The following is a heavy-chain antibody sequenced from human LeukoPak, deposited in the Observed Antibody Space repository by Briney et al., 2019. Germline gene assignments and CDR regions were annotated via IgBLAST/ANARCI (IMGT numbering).Heavy chain of an antibody. CDR3: AKDSRSSSSRGAFDY. D-gene: IGHD6-13*01. J-gene: IGHJ4*02. CDR2: ISGSGGST. Sequence: GGSLRLSCAASGFTFSSYAVSWVRQAPGEGLEWVLGISGSGGSTYFADSVKGRFTISRDNSKNMLYLQMNSLRAEDTAVYYCAKDSRSSSSRGAFDYWGQGTLVTVSS. CDR1: GFTFSSYA. V-gene: IGHV3-23*01.